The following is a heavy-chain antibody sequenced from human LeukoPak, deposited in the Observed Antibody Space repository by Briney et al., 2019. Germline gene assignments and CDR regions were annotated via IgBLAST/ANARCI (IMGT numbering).Heavy chain of an antibody. CDR1: GFTFSSYW. CDR3: AKDGDSPVTPNQPDY. J-gene: IGHJ4*02. Sequence: PGGSLRLSCAASGFTFSSYWMSWVRQAPGKGLEWVSAISGSGGSTYCADSVKGRFTISRDNSKNTLYLQMNSLRAEDTAVYYCAKDGDSPVTPNQPDYWGQGTLVTVSS. D-gene: IGHD4-17*01. V-gene: IGHV3-23*01. CDR2: ISGSGGST.